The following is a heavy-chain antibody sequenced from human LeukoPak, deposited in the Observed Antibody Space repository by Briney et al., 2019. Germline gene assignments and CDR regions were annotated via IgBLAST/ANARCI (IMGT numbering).Heavy chain of an antibody. CDR3: ARTYGDYDGSYWYFDL. D-gene: IGHD4-17*01. CDR2: ISTYNGKT. V-gene: IGHV1-18*01. J-gene: IGHJ2*01. CDR1: GYTFIGYG. Sequence: ASVRVSCKASGYTFIGYGITWVRHAPGQGLELMGWISTYNGKTDYAQKLQGRVTMTTDRSTSTAYMELRSLRSDDTAVYYCARTYGDYDGSYWYFDLWGRGTLVTVSS.